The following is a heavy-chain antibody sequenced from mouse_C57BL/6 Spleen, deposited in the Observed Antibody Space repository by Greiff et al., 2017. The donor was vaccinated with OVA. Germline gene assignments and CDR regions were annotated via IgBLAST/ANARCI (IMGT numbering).Heavy chain of an antibody. Sequence: EVHLVESGGGLVKPGGSLKLSCAASGFTFSSYAMSWVRQTPEKRLEWVATISDGGSYTYYPDNVKGRFTIYRDNAKNNLYLQMSHLKSEDTAMYYCARDPYGSSYYFDYWGQGTTLTVSS. D-gene: IGHD1-1*01. V-gene: IGHV5-4*01. J-gene: IGHJ2*01. CDR2: ISDGGSYT. CDR3: ARDPYGSSYYFDY. CDR1: GFTFSSYA.